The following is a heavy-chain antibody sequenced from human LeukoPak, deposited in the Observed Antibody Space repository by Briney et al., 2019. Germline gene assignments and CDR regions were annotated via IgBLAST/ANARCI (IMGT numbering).Heavy chain of an antibody. CDR2: IKQDGSEK. V-gene: IGHV3-7*04. CDR1: VFPYSSYY. J-gene: IGHJ6*02. CDR3: ARVSDSSSWYGSYYYYYGMDV. Sequence: GGTLRLSCAASVFPYSSYYMSWARDAWAKGWVWVANIKQDGSEKYCVDSVKGRFTISRDNAKNSLYLQMNSLRAEDTAVYYCARVSDSSSWYGSYYYYYGMDVWGQGTTVTVSS. D-gene: IGHD6-13*01.